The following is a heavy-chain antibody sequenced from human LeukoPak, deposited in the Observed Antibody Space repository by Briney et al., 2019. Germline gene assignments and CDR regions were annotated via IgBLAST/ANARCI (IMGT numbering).Heavy chain of an antibody. J-gene: IGHJ3*02. CDR1: GFTFDDYA. CDR2: ISWNSGSI. CDR3: AKDILSDYDSSGYSAFDI. D-gene: IGHD3-22*01. Sequence: GGSLRLSCAASGFTFDDYAMHWVRQAPGKGLEWVSGISWNSGSIGYADSVKGRFTISRDNAKNSPYLQMNSLRAEDTALYYCAKDILSDYDSSGYSAFDIWGQGTMVTVSS. V-gene: IGHV3-9*01.